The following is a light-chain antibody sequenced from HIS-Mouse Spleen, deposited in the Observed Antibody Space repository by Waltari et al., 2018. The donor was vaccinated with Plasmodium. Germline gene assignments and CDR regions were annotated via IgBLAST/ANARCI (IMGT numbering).Light chain of an antibody. Sequence: DIQMTQSPSTLSASVGDRVTITCRASQSISSWLAWYQQKPGKAPKLLIYKAFSLESGVPSRFSGSGSGTEFTLTIRSLQPDDFAVYYWQQYNNLSFTFGPGTKVDIK. V-gene: IGKV1-5*03. J-gene: IGKJ3*01. CDR3: QQYNNLSFT. CDR2: KAF. CDR1: QSISSW.